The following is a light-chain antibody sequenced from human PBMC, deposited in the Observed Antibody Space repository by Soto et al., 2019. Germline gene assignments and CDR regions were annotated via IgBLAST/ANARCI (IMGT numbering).Light chain of an antibody. CDR2: RDA. Sequence: SYELTQALSVSVALGQTAKITFGGNDIGSTNVHWYQQKPGQAPVLVIYRDAIRPSGIPERFSGSNSGNTATLTIVRAQAGDEAHYYCQVWHSSTVVFGGGTKLTVL. V-gene: IGLV3-9*01. CDR1: DIGSTN. J-gene: IGLJ2*01. CDR3: QVWHSSTVV.